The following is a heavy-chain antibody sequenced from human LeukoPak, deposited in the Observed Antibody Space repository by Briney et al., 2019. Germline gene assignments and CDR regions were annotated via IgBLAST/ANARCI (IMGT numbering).Heavy chain of an antibody. CDR2: ISGSGGST. CDR1: GFTFSSYG. Sequence: GGSLRLSCAASGFTFSSYGMSWVRQAPGKGLEWVSAISGSGGSTYYADSVKGRFTISGDNSKNTLYLQMNSLRAEDTAVYYCAKAHYYDSSGYPDYWGQGTLVTVSS. CDR3: AKAHYYDSSGYPDY. J-gene: IGHJ4*02. D-gene: IGHD3-22*01. V-gene: IGHV3-23*01.